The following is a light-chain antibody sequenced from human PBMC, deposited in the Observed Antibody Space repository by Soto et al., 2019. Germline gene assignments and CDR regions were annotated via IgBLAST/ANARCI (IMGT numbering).Light chain of an antibody. CDR1: STDVGGYNY. V-gene: IGLV2-11*01. Sequence: QSVLTQPRPVSGSPGQPVTISCTGTSTDVGGYNYVSWYQQHPGKAPKLMIYDVSKRPSGVPDRFSGSKSGNTASLTISGLQAEDEADYYCCSYAGSYTLYVFGTGTKVTVL. CDR2: DVS. CDR3: CSYAGSYTLYV. J-gene: IGLJ1*01.